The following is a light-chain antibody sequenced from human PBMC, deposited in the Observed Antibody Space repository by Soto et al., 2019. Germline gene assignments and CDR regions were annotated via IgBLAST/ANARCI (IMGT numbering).Light chain of an antibody. Sequence: HSALTQPASVSGSPGQSITISCTGASSDVGGYKYVSWYQQYPGKAPKLMIYDVSNRPSGVSNRFSGSKSGNTASLTISGLQAEDEADYYCSSYTNSTLVFGTGTKLTVL. CDR1: SSDVGGYKY. V-gene: IGLV2-14*01. CDR2: DVS. J-gene: IGLJ1*01. CDR3: SSYTNSTLV.